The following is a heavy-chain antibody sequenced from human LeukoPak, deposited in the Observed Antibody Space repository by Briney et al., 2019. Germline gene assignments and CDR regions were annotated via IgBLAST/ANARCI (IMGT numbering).Heavy chain of an antibody. V-gene: IGHV3-7*03. D-gene: IGHD5-24*01. J-gene: IGHJ4*02. Sequence: GGSLRLSCATSGFIFSNYWMNWVRQAPGKGLGWVANINQQDGSEKYYVDSVKGRFTISRDNSKNTLYLQMNSLRAEDTAVYYCARAPRGRDGYNPYYFDYWGQGTLVTFSS. CDR2: INQQDGSEK. CDR3: ARAPRGRDGYNPYYFDY. CDR1: GFIFSNYW.